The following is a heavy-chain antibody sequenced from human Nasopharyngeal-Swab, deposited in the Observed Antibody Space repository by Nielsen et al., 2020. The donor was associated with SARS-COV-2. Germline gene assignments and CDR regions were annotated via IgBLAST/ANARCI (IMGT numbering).Heavy chain of an antibody. CDR1: GGSMRSYY. V-gene: IGHV4-59*01. CDR3: ARPQVAATPALGFQH. J-gene: IGHJ1*01. D-gene: IGHD2-15*01. Sequence: SETLSLTCTVSGGSMRSYYWNWIRQPPGKGLEWIGYIYYNGSTNYNPSLKSRVTISIDTSKNQFSLKLNSVTAADTAVYYCARPQVAATPALGFQHWGQGTLVTVSS. CDR2: IYYNGST.